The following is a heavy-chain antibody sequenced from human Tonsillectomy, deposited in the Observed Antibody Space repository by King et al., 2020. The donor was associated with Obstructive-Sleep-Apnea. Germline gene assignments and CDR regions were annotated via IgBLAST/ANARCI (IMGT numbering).Heavy chain of an antibody. CDR2: IISSSRYL. V-gene: IGHV3-21*01. J-gene: IGHJ3*02. D-gene: IGHD2-15*01. Sequence: VQLVESGGGLGKPGGSLRISCAASGFHFWIYSMNGVRPAPGKGLEAISSIISSSRYLYYAHLVKGRFTISRDNAKNSLYLQMNSLRAEDTAVYYCARDRDVVVVAATDAFDIWGQGTMVTVSS. CDR3: ARDRDVVVVAATDAFDI. CDR1: GFHFWIYS.